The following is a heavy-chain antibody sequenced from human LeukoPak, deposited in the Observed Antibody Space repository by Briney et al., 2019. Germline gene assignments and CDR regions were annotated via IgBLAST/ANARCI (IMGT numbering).Heavy chain of an antibody. J-gene: IGHJ6*03. Sequence: GGSLRLSCAASGFTSSSYAMHWVRQAPGKGLEWVAVISYDGSNKYYADSVKGRFTISRDNSKNTLYLQMNSLRAEDTAVYYCAREVPYYYYYVDVWGKGTTVTVSS. CDR2: ISYDGSNK. CDR3: AREVPYYYYYVDV. CDR1: GFTSSSYA. V-gene: IGHV3-30-3*01.